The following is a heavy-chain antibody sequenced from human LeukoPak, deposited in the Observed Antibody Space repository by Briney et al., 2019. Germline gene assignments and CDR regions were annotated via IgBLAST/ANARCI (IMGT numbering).Heavy chain of an antibody. CDR2: ISSSSSTI. Sequence: PGGSLRLSCAASGLTFSSYSMNWVRQAPGKGLEWVSYISSSSSTIYYAVSVKGRFTISRDNAKNSLYLQMNSLRADDTAVYYCARAPFSGGYCSSTSCYSRFGYWGQGTLVTVSS. D-gene: IGHD2-2*01. V-gene: IGHV3-48*01. CDR3: ARAPFSGGYCSSTSCYSRFGY. CDR1: GLTFSSYS. J-gene: IGHJ4*02.